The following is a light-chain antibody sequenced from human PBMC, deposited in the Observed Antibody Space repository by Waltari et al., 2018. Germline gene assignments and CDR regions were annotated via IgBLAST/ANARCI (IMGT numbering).Light chain of an antibody. V-gene: IGKV3-15*01. CDR1: QSVRSH. J-gene: IGKJ1*01. CDR3: QQYHNWWT. CDR2: GAS. Sequence: EIVMTQSPATLSVSPGERATLSCRSSQSVRSHLAWYQQQPGQAPRLLISGASTRATGIPARFSGRGSGTEFTLTISSLQSEDFAVYYCQQYHNWWTFGQGTKVEIK.